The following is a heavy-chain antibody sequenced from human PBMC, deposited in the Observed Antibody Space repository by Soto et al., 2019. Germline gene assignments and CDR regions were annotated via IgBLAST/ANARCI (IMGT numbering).Heavy chain of an antibody. V-gene: IGHV3-21*06. D-gene: IGHD2-15*01. CDR3: ARAHEVAWFDS. Sequence: RRLSCTASGFSFSSYTMNWVRQAPGKGLQWVASITNRGTHTYSADSVKGRFTISRDNDKNSLYLQMNNLRAEDTATYYCARAHEVAWFDSWGLGTLVTVSS. CDR1: GFSFSSYT. J-gene: IGHJ5*01. CDR2: ITNRGTHT.